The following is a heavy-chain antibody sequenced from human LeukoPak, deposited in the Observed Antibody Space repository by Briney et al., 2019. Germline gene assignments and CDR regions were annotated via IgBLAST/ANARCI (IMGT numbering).Heavy chain of an antibody. CDR1: GGSISSSSYY. CDR3: ARGGDYGSGSYPVGRRYNWFDP. D-gene: IGHD3-10*01. Sequence: PSETLSLTCTVSGGSISSSSYYWGWIRQPPGKGLEWIGSIYYSGSTYYNPSLKSRVTISVDTSKNQFSLKLSSVAAADTAVYYCARGGDYGSGSYPVGRRYNWFDPWGQGTLVTVSS. CDR2: IYYSGST. J-gene: IGHJ5*02. V-gene: IGHV4-39*01.